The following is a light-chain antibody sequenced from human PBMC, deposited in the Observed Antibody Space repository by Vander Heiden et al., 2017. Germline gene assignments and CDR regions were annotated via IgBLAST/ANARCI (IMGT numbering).Light chain of an antibody. Sequence: ELVMRQSPGTLSLSPGERATLSCRTSRSSSSSYLAWYQQKPGQAPRLLIHGTSSRATGIPDRFSGSGSGTDFTLTITRLEPEDFAVYYCQQYSSSPLTFGQGTKLEIK. CDR3: QQYSSSPLT. V-gene: IGKV3-20*01. CDR1: RSSSSSY. J-gene: IGKJ2*01. CDR2: GTS.